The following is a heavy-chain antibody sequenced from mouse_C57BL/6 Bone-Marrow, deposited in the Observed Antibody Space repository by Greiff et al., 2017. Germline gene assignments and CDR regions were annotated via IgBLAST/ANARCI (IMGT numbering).Heavy chain of an antibody. CDR3: ARRITTVDWAFAY. V-gene: IGHV1-85*01. Sequence: VQLQQSGPELVKPGASVKLSCKASGYTFTSYDINWVKQRPGQGLEWIGWIYPRDGRTKYNEKFKGKATLTVDKSSSTSYMELHSLTSEDSAVYFCARRITTVDWAFAYWGQGTLVTVSA. J-gene: IGHJ3*01. CDR2: IYPRDGRT. CDR1: GYTFTSYD. D-gene: IGHD1-1*01.